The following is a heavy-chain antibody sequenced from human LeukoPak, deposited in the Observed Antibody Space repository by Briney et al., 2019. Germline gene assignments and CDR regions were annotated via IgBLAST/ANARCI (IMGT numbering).Heavy chain of an antibody. Sequence: SETLSLTCTVSGGSISSGDYYWSWIRQPPGKGLEWIGYIYYSGSTYYNLSLKSRVTISVDTSKNQFSLKLSSVTAADTAVYYCARASILTGYAKWGQGTLVTVSS. CDR3: ARASILTGYAK. CDR1: GGSISSGDYY. CDR2: IYYSGST. J-gene: IGHJ4*02. D-gene: IGHD3-9*01. V-gene: IGHV4-30-4*08.